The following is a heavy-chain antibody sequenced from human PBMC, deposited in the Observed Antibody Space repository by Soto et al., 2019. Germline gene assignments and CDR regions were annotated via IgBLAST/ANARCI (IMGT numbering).Heavy chain of an antibody. CDR2: ISTYNGNP. J-gene: IGHJ3*02. V-gene: IGHV1-18*01. CDR3: ARAPLYSTSTKSACEI. CDR1: GYTFTSYG. Sequence: QVPLVQSGPEVKKPGASVKVSCKASGYTFTSYGISWVRQAPGQGLEWMGWISTYNGNPNYAQKLQGRVTMTADPSATTAYMELRSLPWAATAVCLCARAPLYSTSTKSACEIWGPGTVVTVSS. D-gene: IGHD6-6*01.